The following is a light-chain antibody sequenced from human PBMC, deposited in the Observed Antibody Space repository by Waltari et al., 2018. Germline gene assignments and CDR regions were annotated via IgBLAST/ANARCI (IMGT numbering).Light chain of an antibody. J-gene: IGKJ5*01. CDR3: HQRSNWPIT. CDR1: QSVDSY. V-gene: IGKV3-11*01. Sequence: EIVLTQSPATLSLSPGERATLSCRASQSVDSYLLWDQQKPGQTPRLLVYGASNRATGSPARFSGSGSGTDFTLTSDSLESEDFAVYYCHQRSNWPITFGQGTRLEIK. CDR2: GAS.